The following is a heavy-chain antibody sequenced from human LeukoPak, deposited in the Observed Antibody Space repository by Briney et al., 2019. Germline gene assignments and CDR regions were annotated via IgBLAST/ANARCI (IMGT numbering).Heavy chain of an antibody. CDR1: GGSFSGYY. V-gene: IGHV4-34*01. J-gene: IGHJ4*02. D-gene: IGHD2-8*01. CDR3: ARGRLVPPRGSYYFDY. Sequence: SETLSLTCAVYGGSFSGYYWSWIRQPPGKGLEWIGEINHSGSTNYNPSLKSRVTISVDTSKNQFSLKLSSATAADTAVYYCARGRLVPPRGSYYFDYWGQGTLVSVSS. CDR2: INHSGST.